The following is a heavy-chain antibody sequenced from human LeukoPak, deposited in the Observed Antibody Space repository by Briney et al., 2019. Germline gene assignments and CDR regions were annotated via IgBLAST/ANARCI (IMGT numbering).Heavy chain of an antibody. CDR3: ARRGGLHRAFDI. J-gene: IGHJ3*02. D-gene: IGHD2-21*02. CDR2: ISYDGSNK. Sequence: GGSLRLSCAASGFTFGSYAMHWVRQAPGKGLEWVAVISYDGSNKYYADSVKGRFTISRDNSKNTLYLQMNSLRAEDTAVYYCARRGGLHRAFDIWGQGTMVTVSS. V-gene: IGHV3-30-3*01. CDR1: GFTFGSYA.